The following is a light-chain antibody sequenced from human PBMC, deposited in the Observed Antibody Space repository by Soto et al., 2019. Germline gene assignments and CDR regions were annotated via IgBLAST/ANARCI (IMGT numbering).Light chain of an antibody. Sequence: DIQMTQSPSTLSASVGDRVTITCRASQTINRWLAWYQHKPGKAPRLLIYNAFTSESGIPSRFSGTGSGTEFTLTISSLQPDDFATYYCQQYINYPLTFGGGTNVEI. V-gene: IGKV1-5*01. J-gene: IGKJ4*01. CDR1: QTINRW. CDR2: NAF. CDR3: QQYINYPLT.